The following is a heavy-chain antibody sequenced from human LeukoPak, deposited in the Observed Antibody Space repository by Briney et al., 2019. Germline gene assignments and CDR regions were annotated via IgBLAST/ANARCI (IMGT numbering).Heavy chain of an antibody. CDR1: GFTFSIYW. J-gene: IGHJ4*02. V-gene: IGHV3-74*01. CDR2: INSDGSSS. D-gene: IGHD5-24*01. CDR3: ARGQMIDY. Sequence: PGGSLRLSCAASGFTFSIYWMNWVRQAPGEGLVWVSHINSDGSSSNYADSVKGRFTISRDNAKNTLYMQMNSLRAEDTAVYFCARGQMIDYWGQGTLVTVPS.